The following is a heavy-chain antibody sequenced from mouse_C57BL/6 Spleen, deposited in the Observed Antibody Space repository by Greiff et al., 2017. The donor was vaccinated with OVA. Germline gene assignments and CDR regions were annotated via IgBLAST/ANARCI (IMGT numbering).Heavy chain of an antibody. Sequence: EVQLQQSGPELVKPGASVKISCKASGYTFTDYYMNWVKQSHGKSLEWIGDINPNNGGTSYNQKFKGKATLTVDKSSSTAYMELRSLTSEDSAVYYCARSNYSYAMDYWGQGTSVTVSS. V-gene: IGHV1-26*01. J-gene: IGHJ4*01. CDR1: GYTFTDYY. D-gene: IGHD4-1*02. CDR3: ARSNYSYAMDY. CDR2: INPNNGGT.